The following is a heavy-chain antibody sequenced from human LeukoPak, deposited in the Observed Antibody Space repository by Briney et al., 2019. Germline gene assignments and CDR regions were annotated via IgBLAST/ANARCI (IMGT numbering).Heavy chain of an antibody. V-gene: IGHV1-8*02. J-gene: IGHJ5*02. CDR1: GYTFTSYG. CDR2: MNPNSGNT. CDR3: ARDGSGTYWAYYNWFDP. D-gene: IGHD3-10*01. Sequence: ASVKVSCKASGYTFTSYGISWVRQAPGQGLEWMGWMNPNSGNTGYAQKFQGRVTMTRNTSISTAYMELSNLRPEDTAVYYCARDGSGTYWAYYNWFDPWGQGTLVTVSS.